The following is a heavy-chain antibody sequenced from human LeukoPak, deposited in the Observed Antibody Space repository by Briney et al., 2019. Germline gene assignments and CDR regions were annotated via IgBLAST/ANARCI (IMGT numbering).Heavy chain of an antibody. V-gene: IGHV3-7*04. CDR3: TRVGYIDEGIDY. CDR1: GFTFSTYW. D-gene: IGHD5-24*01. J-gene: IGHJ4*02. Sequence: QPWGALRLSCAASGFTFSTYWMHWVRQAPGKGLEWVANIKQDGSKKSYVDSVKGRFTISRDNAKNSLYLQMNSLRAEDTAIYYCTRVGYIDEGIDYWGQGTLVTVSS. CDR2: IKQDGSKK.